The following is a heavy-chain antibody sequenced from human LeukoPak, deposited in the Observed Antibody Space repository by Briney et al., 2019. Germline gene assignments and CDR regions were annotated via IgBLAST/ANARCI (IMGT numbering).Heavy chain of an antibody. CDR2: IYSGGST. CDR3: ARRYSSGWWIDY. D-gene: IGHD6-19*01. J-gene: IGHJ4*02. Sequence: GGSLRLSCAASGFTVSSNYMNWVRQAPGKGLEWVSVIYSGGSTYYADSVKGRFTISRDNSKNTLYLQMNTLRAEDTAVYYCARRYSSGWWIDYWGQGTLVTVSS. CDR1: GFTVSSNY. V-gene: IGHV3-53*01.